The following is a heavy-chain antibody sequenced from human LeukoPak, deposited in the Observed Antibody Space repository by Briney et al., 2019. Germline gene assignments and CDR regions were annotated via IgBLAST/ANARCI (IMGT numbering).Heavy chain of an antibody. CDR1: GYTFTSYA. CDR3: AREYSSSWYERYFDY. V-gene: IGHV1-3*01. J-gene: IGHJ4*02. CDR2: INAGNGNK. Sequence: ASLKVSCKTSGYTFTSYAMHWVRQAPGQRLEWMGWINAGNGNKKYSQQFQGRVTITRDTSASTAYMELSSLRSEDTAVYYCAREYSSSWYERYFDYWGQGTLVTVSS. D-gene: IGHD6-13*01.